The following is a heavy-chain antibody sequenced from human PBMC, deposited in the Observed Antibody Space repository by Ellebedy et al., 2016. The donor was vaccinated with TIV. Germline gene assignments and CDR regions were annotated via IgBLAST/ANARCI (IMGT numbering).Heavy chain of an antibody. CDR1: GGSFSGYY. J-gene: IGHJ4*02. CDR3: ARHLGYCSGGSCYSLVY. CDR2: VNQSGRT. Sequence: SETLSLTCAVYGGSFSGYYWSWVRQPPGKGLEWIGEVNQSGRTNYHPSLKSRVTISVDTSNNHFSLRLSSVTAADTAVYYCARHLGYCSGGSCYSLVYWGQGTLVTVSS. D-gene: IGHD2-15*01. V-gene: IGHV4-34*01.